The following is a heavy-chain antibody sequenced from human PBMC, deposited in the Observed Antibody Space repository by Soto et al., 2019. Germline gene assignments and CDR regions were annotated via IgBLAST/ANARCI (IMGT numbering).Heavy chain of an antibody. CDR1: GFTFSSYA. CDR2: ISGSGGST. J-gene: IGHJ6*02. D-gene: IGHD2-2*01. V-gene: IGHV3-23*01. Sequence: EVQLLESGGGLVQPGGSLRLSCAASGFTFSSYAMSWVRQAPGKGLEWVSAISGSGGSTYYADSVKGRFTISRDNSKNTLYLQMNSLRAEDTAVYYCAKGPGYCSSTSGYGGDYYYYYGMDVWGQGTTVTVSS. CDR3: AKGPGYCSSTSGYGGDYYYYYGMDV.